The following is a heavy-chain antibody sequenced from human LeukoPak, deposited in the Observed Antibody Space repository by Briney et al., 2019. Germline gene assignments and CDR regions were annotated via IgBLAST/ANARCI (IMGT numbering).Heavy chain of an antibody. CDR3: ARVGHPTQRRVLSAVTIPTAGAFDI. Sequence: SETLSLTCAVSGGSISSSNWWSWVRQPPGKGLEWIGEIYHSGSTNYNPSLKSRVTMSVDTSKNQFSLRLNSVTAADTAVYYCARVGHPTQRRVLSAVTIPTAGAFDIWGQGTLVTVSS. CDR2: IYHSGST. CDR1: GGSISSSNW. J-gene: IGHJ3*02. V-gene: IGHV4-4*02. D-gene: IGHD4-17*01.